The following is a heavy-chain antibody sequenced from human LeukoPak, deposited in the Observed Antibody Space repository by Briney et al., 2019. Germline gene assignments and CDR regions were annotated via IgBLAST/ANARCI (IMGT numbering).Heavy chain of an antibody. J-gene: IGHJ4*02. D-gene: IGHD6-13*01. Sequence: GGSLRLSCAASGFTFSDYGMHWVRQAPGKGLEWVAFIRYDGSNKYYADSVKGRFTISRDNSKNTLYLQMNSLRAEDTAVYYCARQPPGIAAAGTGSHFDYWGQGTLVTVSS. CDR1: GFTFSDYG. CDR3: ARQPPGIAAAGTGSHFDY. V-gene: IGHV3-30*02. CDR2: IRYDGSNK.